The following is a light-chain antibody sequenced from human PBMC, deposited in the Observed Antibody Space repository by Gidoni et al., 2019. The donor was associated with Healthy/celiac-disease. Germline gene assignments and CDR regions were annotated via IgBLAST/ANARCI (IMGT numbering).Light chain of an antibody. V-gene: IGKV3-20*01. Sequence: ELVLTQSPSTRSLSPGESATLSGSASQRVSSSYLAWYQQKPGQAPRLLIYGASSRATGIPDRFSGSGSGTDFTLTISRLEPEDFAVYYCQQYGSSPWTFGQGTKVEIK. CDR2: GAS. CDR3: QQYGSSPWT. J-gene: IGKJ1*01. CDR1: QRVSSSY.